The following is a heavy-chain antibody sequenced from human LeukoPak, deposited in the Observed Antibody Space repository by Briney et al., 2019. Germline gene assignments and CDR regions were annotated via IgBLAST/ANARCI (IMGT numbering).Heavy chain of an antibody. CDR2: IIPILGIA. CDR3: ASQYYYDSSGYYGY. J-gene: IGHJ4*02. Sequence: SVKVSCRASGGTFSSYAISWVRQAPGQGLEWMGRIIPILGIANYAQKFQGRVTITADKSTSTAYMELSSLRSEDTAVYYCASQYYYDSSGYYGYWGQGTLVTVSS. V-gene: IGHV1-69*04. CDR1: GGTFSSYA. D-gene: IGHD3-22*01.